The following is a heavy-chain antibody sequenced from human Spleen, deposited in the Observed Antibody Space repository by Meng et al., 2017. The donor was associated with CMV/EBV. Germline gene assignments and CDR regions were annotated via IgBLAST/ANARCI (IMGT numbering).Heavy chain of an antibody. CDR1: GYTFTSYY. Sequence: ASVKVSCKASGYTFTSYYMHWVRQAPGQGLEWMGIINPSGGSTSYAQKFQGRVTMTRDTSTSTVYMELSSLRSEDTAVYYCARDQLGYCSSTSWCYGMDVWGQGTTVTVSS. V-gene: IGHV1-46*01. D-gene: IGHD2-2*01. CDR3: ARDQLGYCSSTSWCYGMDV. CDR2: INPSGGST. J-gene: IGHJ6*02.